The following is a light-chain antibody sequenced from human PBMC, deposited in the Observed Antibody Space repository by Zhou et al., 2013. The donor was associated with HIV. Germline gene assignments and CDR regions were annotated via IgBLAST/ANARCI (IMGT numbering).Light chain of an antibody. V-gene: IGKV2-28*01. CDR3: MLALQPPR. CDR1: HSVLNRDGYTY. CDR2: LSS. Sequence: ITVTQSPLSLPVTPGQPAVMFCNSSHSVLNRDGYTYLDWYRQQPGRSPQLLLYLSSYRAPGVSDRFSGSGRGTNFTLRISRVEAVDVGLYYCMLALQPPRFGGGTRVDMK. J-gene: IGKJ4*01.